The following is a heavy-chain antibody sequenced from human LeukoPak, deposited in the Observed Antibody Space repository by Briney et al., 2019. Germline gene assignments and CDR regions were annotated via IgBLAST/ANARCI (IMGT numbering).Heavy chain of an antibody. J-gene: IGHJ4*02. CDR3: ARFTGARYGDYIHSDY. CDR2: VFPGDSDT. Sequence: GESLKISCKASGYRFIDQWIAWVRQMPGKGLEWMGIVFPGDSDTRYSPSFQGQVTISADNSITTAYLQWTTLKASDTAMYYCARFTGARYGDYIHSDYWGQGTLVTVSS. D-gene: IGHD4-17*01. CDR1: GYRFIDQW. V-gene: IGHV5-51*01.